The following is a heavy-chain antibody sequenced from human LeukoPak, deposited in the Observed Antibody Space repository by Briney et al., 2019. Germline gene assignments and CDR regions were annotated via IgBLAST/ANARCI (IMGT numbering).Heavy chain of an antibody. Sequence: ASVKVSCKTSGYSFTDYYIHWVRQAPGQGLEWMGWINTKSGRTSSARKFQGRVTMTRDTSISTAYMELSRLRSDDTAVYYCASADYDILTGSSPDYYNYYGMDVWGQGTTVTVSS. CDR1: GYSFTDYY. D-gene: IGHD3-9*01. V-gene: IGHV1-2*02. CDR3: ASADYDILTGSSPDYYNYYGMDV. J-gene: IGHJ6*02. CDR2: INTKSGRT.